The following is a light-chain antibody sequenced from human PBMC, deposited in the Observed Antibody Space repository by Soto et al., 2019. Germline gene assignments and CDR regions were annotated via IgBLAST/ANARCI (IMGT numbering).Light chain of an antibody. J-gene: IGKJ4*01. CDR3: QQRVNWLT. CDR2: DAA. V-gene: IGKV3-11*01. CDR1: QSVGTY. Sequence: EIVLTQSPAILSLSPGDRATLSCRASQSVGTYLHWYQQKLGQAPRLLIYDAANRATGIPARFSGSGSGIDFTLTISCLEPDHFVGYYWQQRVNWLTFGGGSKGE.